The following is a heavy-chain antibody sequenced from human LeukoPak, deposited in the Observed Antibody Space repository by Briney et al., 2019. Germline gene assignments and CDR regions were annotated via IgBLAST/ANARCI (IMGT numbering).Heavy chain of an antibody. Sequence: ASVKVSCKASGYTFTSYYMHWVRQAPGQGLEWMGIINPSGGSTSYAQKFQGRITMTRDTSTSTVYMELSSLRSEDTAVYYCARGCSSTSCSDAFDIWGQGTMVTVSS. CDR2: INPSGGST. V-gene: IGHV1-46*03. CDR3: ARGCSSTSCSDAFDI. CDR1: GYTFTSYY. J-gene: IGHJ3*02. D-gene: IGHD2-2*01.